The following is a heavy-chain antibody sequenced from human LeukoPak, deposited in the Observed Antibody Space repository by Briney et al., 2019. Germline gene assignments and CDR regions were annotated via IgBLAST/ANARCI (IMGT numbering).Heavy chain of an antibody. CDR1: GFXFGDYA. D-gene: IGHD5-24*01. CDR3: SRGRRSPDS. V-gene: IGHV3-49*03. J-gene: IGHJ5*01. Sequence: GGSLRLSCTTSGFXFGDYAMSWFRQAPGKGLEWVGFIRSKAYGGTTEYAASLKGRITISRGDSKTIAYLQMSSLKTEDTAVYYCSRGRRSPDSWGQGTLVTVSS. CDR2: IRSKAYGGTT.